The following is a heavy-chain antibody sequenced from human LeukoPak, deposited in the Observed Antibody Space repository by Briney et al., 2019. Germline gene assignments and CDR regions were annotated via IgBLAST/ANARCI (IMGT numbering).Heavy chain of an antibody. V-gene: IGHV3-23*01. J-gene: IGHJ6*02. CDR2: ISGSGGST. D-gene: IGHD5-18*01. CDR1: GFTFSSYA. Sequence: GGSLRLSCAASGFTFSSYAMSWVRQAPGKGLEWVSAISGSGGSTYYADFVKGRFTISRDNSKNTLYLQMNSLRAEDTAVYYCAKVDTAMVDYYGMDVWGQGTTVTVSS. CDR3: AKVDTAMVDYYGMDV.